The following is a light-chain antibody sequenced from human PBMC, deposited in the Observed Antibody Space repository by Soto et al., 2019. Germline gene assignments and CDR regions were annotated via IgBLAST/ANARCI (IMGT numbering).Light chain of an antibody. J-gene: IGKJ5*01. CDR3: QQSYTALSIT. CDR1: DNINSH. Sequence: DIQMTQSPSSLSASVGDRVTITCRASDNINSHLNWYQQQPGKAPKLLIYGASRLQNGVPSRFRGGGSGTDLTLIITNLQPEDFATYDCQQSYTALSITFRQGTRLELK. V-gene: IGKV1-39*01. CDR2: GAS.